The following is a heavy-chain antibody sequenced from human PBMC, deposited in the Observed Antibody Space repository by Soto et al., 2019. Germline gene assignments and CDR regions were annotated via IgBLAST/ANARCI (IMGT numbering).Heavy chain of an antibody. D-gene: IGHD1-1*01. CDR1: GYTFTSYG. Sequence: GASVKVSCKASGYTFTSYGISWVRQAPGQGLEWMGWISAYNGNTNYAQKLQGRVTMTTDTSTSTAYMELRSLRSDDTAVYYCARDLGRDWNDGFDYYYDMDVWGQGTTVTVSS. CDR2: ISAYNGNT. CDR3: ARDLGRDWNDGFDYYYDMDV. J-gene: IGHJ6*02. V-gene: IGHV1-18*01.